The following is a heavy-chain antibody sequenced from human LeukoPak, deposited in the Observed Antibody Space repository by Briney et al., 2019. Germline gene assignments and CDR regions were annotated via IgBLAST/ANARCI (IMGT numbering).Heavy chain of an antibody. V-gene: IGHV3-30*02. Sequence: GGSLRLSCAASGFTFSNYGMYWVRQAPGKGLEWVAVIWSDGTNRLHADSVKGRFTIPRDNSKNTLYLQMNSLTPEDTAVYYCVPAFKREAPPPGFDFWGQGTLVTVSS. J-gene: IGHJ4*02. CDR2: IWSDGTNR. D-gene: IGHD1-14*01. CDR1: GFTFSNYG. CDR3: VPAFKREAPPPGFDF.